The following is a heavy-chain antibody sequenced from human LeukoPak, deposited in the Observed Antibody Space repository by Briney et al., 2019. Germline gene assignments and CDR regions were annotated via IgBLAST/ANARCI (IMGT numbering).Heavy chain of an antibody. D-gene: IGHD6-19*01. CDR3: VRQVVAVAGTGYFDY. CDR1: GGSIGSSSYY. V-gene: IGHV4-39*01. J-gene: IGHJ4*02. CDR2: IYYSGST. Sequence: SETLSLTCTVSGGSIGSSSYYWGWIRQPPGKGLEWIGSIYYSGSTYYNASLKSRGTISVDTSKNQFSLKLYSVTAADTAVYFCVRQVVAVAGTGYFDYWGQGTLVTVSS.